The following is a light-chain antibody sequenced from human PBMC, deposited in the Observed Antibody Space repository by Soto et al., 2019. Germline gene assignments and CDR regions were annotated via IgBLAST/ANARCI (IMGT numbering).Light chain of an antibody. J-gene: IGKJ5*01. V-gene: IGKV3-11*01. CDR1: HSVNSH. CDR3: HQRSNWPPDT. CDR2: GAS. Sequence: MMMTQSPATLSVSPGERVTLSCRTSHSVNSHVAWYQQKPGQAPRLLLYGASTRATGIPARFSGSGSGTDFTLTISSLEPEDFAVYYCHQRSNWPPDTFGQGTRLEIK.